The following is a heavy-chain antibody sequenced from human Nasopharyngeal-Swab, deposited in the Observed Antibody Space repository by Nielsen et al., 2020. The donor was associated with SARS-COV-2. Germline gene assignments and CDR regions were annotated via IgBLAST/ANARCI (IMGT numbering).Heavy chain of an antibody. CDR2: ISYDGSNQ. V-gene: IGHV3-30*18. Sequence: GESLKISCAASGFPFPHYGVHWVRQAPGKGLEWVAAISYDGSNQYYADSVKGRFTISRDDSENTLYLQLSSLRTDDTAMYYCAKARDSSIWYRNYFDCWGQGTLVTVSS. J-gene: IGHJ4*02. D-gene: IGHD6-13*01. CDR3: AKARDSSIWYRNYFDC. CDR1: GFPFPHYG.